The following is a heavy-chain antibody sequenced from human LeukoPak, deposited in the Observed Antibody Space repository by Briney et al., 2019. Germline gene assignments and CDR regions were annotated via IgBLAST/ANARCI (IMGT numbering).Heavy chain of an antibody. J-gene: IGHJ6*04. V-gene: IGHV5-51*01. CDR1: GYSFTSYW. CDR2: IYPGDSDT. D-gene: IGHD6-19*01. Sequence: GESLKISCKGSGYSFTSYWIGWVRHMPGKGLEWMGIIYPGDSDTRYSPSLQGHDTISADKSISTAYLQWSSRKALGNAMYYCARHHKFGSGWLIDVWGKGTTVTVSS. CDR3: ARHHKFGSGWLIDV.